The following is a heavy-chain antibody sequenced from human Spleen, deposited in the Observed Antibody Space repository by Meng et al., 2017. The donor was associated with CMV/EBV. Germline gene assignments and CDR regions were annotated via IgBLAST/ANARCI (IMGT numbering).Heavy chain of an antibody. D-gene: IGHD6-6*01. CDR1: GFIFNSHW. Sequence: GGSLRLSCSVSGFIFNSHWMHWVRQVPGKGLVWVSRLNSDDGSTRYADSVKGRFTISGDNAKNSLYLQMNSLRAEDTALYYCAKELQIAARSRGRHFQHWGQGTLVTVSS. CDR2: LNSDDGST. V-gene: IGHV3-74*01. CDR3: AKELQIAARSRGRHFQH. J-gene: IGHJ1*01.